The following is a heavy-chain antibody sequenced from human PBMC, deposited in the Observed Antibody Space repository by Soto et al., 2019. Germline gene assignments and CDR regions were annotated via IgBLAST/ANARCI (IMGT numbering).Heavy chain of an antibody. CDR2: LFSGGST. CDR3: ARDQRDAFDL. V-gene: IGHV3-66*01. Sequence: GGSLRLSCAASGFSFSSKYMSWIRQAPGKGLEWVSVLFSGGSTHYIDSVEGRFTISRDDSNNTLFLQMNHVRVEDTAVYYCARDQRDAFDLWGPGTLVTVSS. CDR1: GFSFSSKY. J-gene: IGHJ3*01.